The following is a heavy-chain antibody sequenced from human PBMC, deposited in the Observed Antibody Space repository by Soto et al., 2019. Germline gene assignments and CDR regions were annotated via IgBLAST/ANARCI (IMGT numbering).Heavy chain of an antibody. CDR1: GYSFTSHY. CDR2: INPSGGST. J-gene: IGHJ5*02. CDR3: ARARAYCGDDCYSNWFDP. V-gene: IGHV1-46*01. D-gene: IGHD2-21*02. Sequence: QVQLVQSGAEVKKPGASVKVSCKASGYSFTSHYMHWVRQAPGQGLEWMGIINPSGGSTNYAQKFQGRVTMTRDTSTSTVYMELSSLRPEDTAVYYCARARAYCGDDCYSNWFDPWGQGTLVTVSS.